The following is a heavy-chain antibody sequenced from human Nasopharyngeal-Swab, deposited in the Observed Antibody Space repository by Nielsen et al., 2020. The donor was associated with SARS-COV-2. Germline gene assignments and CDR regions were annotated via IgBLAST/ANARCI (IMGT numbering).Heavy chain of an antibody. D-gene: IGHD2-15*01. J-gene: IGHJ5*02. CDR1: GGTFSSYA. Sequence: SVKVSCKASGGTFSSYAISWVRQAPGQGLEWMGGFIPIFGTANYAQKFQGRVTMTRDTSTSTVYMELSSLRSEDTAVYYCARELSSGGLDPWGQGTLVTVSS. CDR2: FIPIFGTA. CDR3: ARELSSGGLDP. V-gene: IGHV1-69*05.